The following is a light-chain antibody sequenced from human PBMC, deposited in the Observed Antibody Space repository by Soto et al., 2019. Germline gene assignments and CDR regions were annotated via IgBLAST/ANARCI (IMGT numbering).Light chain of an antibody. J-gene: IGLJ2*01. CDR1: TIDVDSSNY. CDR2: DVS. Sequence: QSALTQPRSVSGSPGQSVTISCTGPTIDVDSSNYVSWYQQHPGKAPKLMIYDVSERPSGVPDRFSGSKSGNTASLTISGLQGDDEANYYCCSYAGSSNVVFGGGTKLTVL. V-gene: IGLV2-11*01. CDR3: CSYAGSSNVV.